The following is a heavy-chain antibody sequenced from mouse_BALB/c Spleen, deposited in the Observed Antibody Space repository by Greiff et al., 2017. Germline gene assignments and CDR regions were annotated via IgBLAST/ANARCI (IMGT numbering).Heavy chain of an antibody. J-gene: IGHJ2*01. CDR2: IRNKANGYTT. CDR1: GFTFTDYY. CDR3: ARETGDY. Sequence: EVQLVESGGGLVQPGGSLRLSCATSGFTFTDYYMSWVRQPPGKALEWLGFIRNKANGYTTEYSASVKGRFTISRDNSQSILYLQMNTLRAEDSATYYCARETGDYWGQGTTLTGSS. D-gene: IGHD4-1*01. V-gene: IGHV7-3*02.